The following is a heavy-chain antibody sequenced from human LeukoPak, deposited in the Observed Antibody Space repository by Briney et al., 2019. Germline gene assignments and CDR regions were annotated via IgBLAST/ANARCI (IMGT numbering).Heavy chain of an antibody. CDR3: ARGGNYYFDY. CDR2: ISSSSSYT. J-gene: IGHJ4*02. V-gene: IGHV3-11*06. Sequence: GGSLRLSCAASGFTFSDYYMSWIRQAPGKWLEWLSYISSSSSYTTYADSVKGRFTISRDNAKNSLYLQMNSLRAEDTAVYYCARGGNYYFDYWGQGTLVTVSS. CDR1: GFTFSDYY.